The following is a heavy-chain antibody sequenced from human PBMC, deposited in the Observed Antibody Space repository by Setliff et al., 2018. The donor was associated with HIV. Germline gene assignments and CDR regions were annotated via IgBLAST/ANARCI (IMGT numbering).Heavy chain of an antibody. CDR2: IYHTGYT. CDR3: ARTGGFIMELSH. Sequence: PSETLSLTCSVSGASITTYKYHWFRQSPGKGLEWLGYIYHTGYTDYNPSLKSRITISIDTSKSQFSLKLTSVTTADTAVYYCARTGGFIMELSHWGQGALVTVSS. V-gene: IGHV4-59*01. CDR1: GASITTYK. J-gene: IGHJ4*02. D-gene: IGHD1-7*01.